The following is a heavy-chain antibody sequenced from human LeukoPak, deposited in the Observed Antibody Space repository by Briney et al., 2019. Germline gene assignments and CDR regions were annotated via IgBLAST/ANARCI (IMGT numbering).Heavy chain of an antibody. CDR2: IFYSGTT. D-gene: IGHD1-26*01. CDR3: ARFLRGATNALEI. V-gene: IGHV4-59*01. Sequence: PSETLSLTCTVSGGSISGYYWGWIRQPPGKGLEYIGFIFYSGTTNYNPSLKSRVTISVDTSKNQFSLKLSSVTAADTAVYYCARFLRGATNALEIWGQGTMVTVSS. J-gene: IGHJ3*02. CDR1: GGSISGYY.